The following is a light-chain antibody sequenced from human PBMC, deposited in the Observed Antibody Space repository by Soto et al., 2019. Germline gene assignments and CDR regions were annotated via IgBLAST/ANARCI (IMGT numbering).Light chain of an antibody. CDR2: RAS. CDR3: QQHNSHPWT. Sequence: DVQLTQSPSFLSASVGDRVTITCRASQGIRSYLVWYQQRPGTAPKVLVSRASRLQTGVSSRISGSGSGTEFTLTITSLQPEDFATYYCQQHNSHPWTFGQGTKVEI. CDR1: QGIRSY. V-gene: IGKV1-9*01. J-gene: IGKJ1*01.